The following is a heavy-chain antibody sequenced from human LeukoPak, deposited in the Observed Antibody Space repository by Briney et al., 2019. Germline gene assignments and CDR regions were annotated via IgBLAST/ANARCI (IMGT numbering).Heavy chain of an antibody. V-gene: IGHV3-23*01. CDR3: AKRDGYNYGLLDY. CDR2: ISGSGGST. CDR1: GFTFSSYT. Sequence: PGGSLRLSCAASGFTFSSYTMSWVRQAPGKGLEWVSAISGSGGSTYYADSVKGRFTISRDNSKNTLYLQMNSLRAEDTAVYYCAKRDGYNYGLLDYWGQGTLVTVSS. J-gene: IGHJ4*02. D-gene: IGHD5-24*01.